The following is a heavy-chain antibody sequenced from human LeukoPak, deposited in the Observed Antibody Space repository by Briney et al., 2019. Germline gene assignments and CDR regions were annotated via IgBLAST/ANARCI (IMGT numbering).Heavy chain of an antibody. D-gene: IGHD2-2*01. J-gene: IGHJ4*02. CDR3: ARGGLVVPAAKDY. V-gene: IGHV3-21*01. Sequence: PGGSLRLSCAASGFTFSSYAMSWVRQAPGKGLEWVSSISSSSSYIYCADSVKGRFTISRDNAKNSLYLQMNSLRAEDTAVYYCARGGLVVPAAKDYWGQGTLVTVSS. CDR1: GFTFSSYA. CDR2: ISSSSSYI.